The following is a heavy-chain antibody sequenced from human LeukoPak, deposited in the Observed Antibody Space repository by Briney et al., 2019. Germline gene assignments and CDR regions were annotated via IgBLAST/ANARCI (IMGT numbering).Heavy chain of an antibody. CDR1: GFTFSSYA. Sequence: GGSLRLSCAASGFTFSSYAMSWVRQAPGKGLEWVSAISGSGGSTYYADSLKGRFTISRDNSKNTLYLQMNSLRAEDTAVYYCATGEGVAAAGAFDYWGQGTLVTVFS. CDR2: ISGSGGST. CDR3: ATGEGVAAAGAFDY. J-gene: IGHJ4*02. D-gene: IGHD6-13*01. V-gene: IGHV3-23*01.